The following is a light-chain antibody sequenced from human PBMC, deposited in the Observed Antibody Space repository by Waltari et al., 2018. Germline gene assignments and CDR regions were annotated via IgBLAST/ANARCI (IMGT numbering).Light chain of an antibody. Sequence: QSVLTQPPSASGTPGQRVTISCSGSSSHIGSNVVNWYQQVPGTTPNLLIYRNDQRPSGVPDRFSGSKSGTSASLAISGLRSEDEADYYCAAWDDKLGGRWEFGGGTKLTVL. V-gene: IGLV1-47*01. CDR1: SSHIGSNV. CDR2: RND. J-gene: IGLJ2*01. CDR3: AAWDDKLGGRWE.